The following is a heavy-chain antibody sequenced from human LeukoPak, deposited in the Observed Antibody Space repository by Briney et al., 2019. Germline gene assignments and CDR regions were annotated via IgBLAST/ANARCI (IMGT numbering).Heavy chain of an antibody. V-gene: IGHV3-48*02. D-gene: IGHD5/OR15-5a*01. CDR3: AGGVYGYNAFDY. J-gene: IGHJ4*02. CDR2: ISSGRSVM. Sequence: GGSLRLSCVSSGFTFSAYGMSWVRQAPGNGLEWVSHISSGRSVMNYADSVKGRFTISRDNGKNSVYLQMNSLRDEDTAVYYCAGGVYGYNAFDYWGQGTLVTVSS. CDR1: GFTFSAYG.